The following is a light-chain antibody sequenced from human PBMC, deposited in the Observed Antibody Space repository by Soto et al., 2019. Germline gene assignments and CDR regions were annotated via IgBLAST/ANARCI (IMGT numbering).Light chain of an antibody. Sequence: SYELTQPPSVSVAPGQTATITCGGDNVGSKTVHWYQQKPGQAPVLVVYDDSDRPSGIPERFSGSNSGHTATLTISRVEAGDEADYYCQVWDTTTHHLXVFGTGTKVT. CDR3: QVWDTTTHHLXV. CDR2: DDS. V-gene: IGLV3-21*02. J-gene: IGLJ1*01. CDR1: NVGSKT.